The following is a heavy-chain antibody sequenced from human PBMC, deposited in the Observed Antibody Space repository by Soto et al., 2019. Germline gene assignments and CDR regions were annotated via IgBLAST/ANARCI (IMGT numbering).Heavy chain of an antibody. CDR3: ARGGGVYYFDY. Sequence: SETLSLTCTVSGGSISSDYWSWIRQPPGKGLEWIGYVYYSGNSYLKPSLRSRVTISLGASKNQFSLKMRSVTAADTAVYYCARGGGVYYFDYWGQGTLVTVSS. CDR2: VYYSGNS. CDR1: GGSISSDY. D-gene: IGHD2-8*02. V-gene: IGHV4-59*08. J-gene: IGHJ4*02.